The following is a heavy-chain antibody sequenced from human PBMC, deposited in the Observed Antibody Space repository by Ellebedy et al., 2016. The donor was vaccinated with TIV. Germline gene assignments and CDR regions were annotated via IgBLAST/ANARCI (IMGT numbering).Heavy chain of an antibody. D-gene: IGHD4-17*01. J-gene: IGHJ4*02. V-gene: IGHV1-2*02. CDR3: ARALTSYGDIDS. Sequence: AASVKVSCKASGYTFSGYYIHWVRQAPGQGLEWMGWINPKSDVADSAQSFQGRVSMTGDTSISTAYMEVNSLRSDDTAVYYCARALTSYGDIDSWGQGTLVTVSS. CDR1: GYTFSGYY. CDR2: INPKSDVA.